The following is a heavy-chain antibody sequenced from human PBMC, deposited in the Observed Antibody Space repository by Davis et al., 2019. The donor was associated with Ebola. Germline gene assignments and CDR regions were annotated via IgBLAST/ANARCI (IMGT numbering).Heavy chain of an antibody. V-gene: IGHV3-23*01. CDR3: VRLDSSGSNFDY. Sequence: PGGSLRLSCAASGFTFSNCHMSWVRQAPGKGLEWVSTISGSGGTTYYADSVKGRFTISRDNAKNSLYLQMNSLRDEDTAIYYCVRLDSSGSNFDYWGQGTLVTVSS. CDR2: ISGSGGTT. CDR1: GFTFSNCH. J-gene: IGHJ4*02. D-gene: IGHD3-22*01.